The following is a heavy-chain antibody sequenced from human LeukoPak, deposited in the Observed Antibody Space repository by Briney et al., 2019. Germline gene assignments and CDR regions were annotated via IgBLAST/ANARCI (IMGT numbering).Heavy chain of an antibody. CDR1: GGTFSSYA. D-gene: IGHD5-12*01. Sequence: ASVKVSCKASGGTFSSYAISWVRQAPGQGLEWMGRIIPILGIANYAQKFQGRVTITADKSTSTAYMELSSLRSGDTAVYYCARDSGYDFGFNWFDPWGQGTLVTVSS. J-gene: IGHJ5*02. CDR3: ARDSGYDFGFNWFDP. CDR2: IIPILGIA. V-gene: IGHV1-69*04.